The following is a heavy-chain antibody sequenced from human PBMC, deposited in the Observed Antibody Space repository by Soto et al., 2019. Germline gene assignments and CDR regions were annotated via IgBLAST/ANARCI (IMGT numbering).Heavy chain of an antibody. CDR2: INSNTGGT. D-gene: IGHD1-7*01. CDR1: GYTFKDYF. V-gene: IGHV1-2*02. Sequence: QVQLVQSGAEVKEPGASVKVSCKASGYTFKDYFLHWVRQAPGQGLEWMGWINSNTGGTNYAQKFQGSVTMTRDTPISTAYMELSRLTSDDTAVYHCARESVVTGTHHFDYWGQGTLVTVSS. J-gene: IGHJ4*02. CDR3: ARESVVTGTHHFDY.